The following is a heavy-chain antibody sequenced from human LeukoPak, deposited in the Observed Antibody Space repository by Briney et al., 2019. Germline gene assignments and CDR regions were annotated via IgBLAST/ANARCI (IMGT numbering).Heavy chain of an antibody. CDR1: GFTLSSYA. CDR2: IKQDGSEK. D-gene: IGHD1-26*01. Sequence: GGSLRLSCAASGFTLSSYAMSWVRQAPGKGLEWVANIKQDGSEKYYVDSTEGRFTISRDNAKNSLYLQMNSLRAEDTAVYYCARPSQASGSFFESWGQGTLVTVSS. V-gene: IGHV3-7*01. CDR3: ARPSQASGSFFES. J-gene: IGHJ4*02.